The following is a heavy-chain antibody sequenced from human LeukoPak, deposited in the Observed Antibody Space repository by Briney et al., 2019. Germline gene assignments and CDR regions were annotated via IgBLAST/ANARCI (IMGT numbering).Heavy chain of an antibody. CDR2: ISSSSSYI. CDR1: GFTFSSYS. D-gene: IGHD3-9*01. Sequence: GGSLRLSCAASGFTFSSYSMNWVRQAPGKGLEWVSSISSSSSYIYYADSVKGRFTISGDNAKNSLYLQMNSLRAEDTALYYCARLYYDILTGYSAYYYYYMDVWGKGTTVTASS. CDR3: ARLYYDILTGYSAYYYYYMDV. J-gene: IGHJ6*03. V-gene: IGHV3-21*04.